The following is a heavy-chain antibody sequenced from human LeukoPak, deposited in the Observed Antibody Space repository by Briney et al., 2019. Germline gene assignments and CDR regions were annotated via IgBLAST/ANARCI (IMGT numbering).Heavy chain of an antibody. CDR3: ARLGKAAAGLGWFDP. D-gene: IGHD6-25*01. J-gene: IGHJ5*02. Sequence: GESLKISCKGSGYSFTSYWIGWVRQMPGKGLEWMGIIYPGDSDTRYSPSFQGQVTISADKSISTAYLQRSSLKASDTAMYYCARLGKAAAGLGWFDPWGQGTLVTVSS. V-gene: IGHV5-51*01. CDR2: IYPGDSDT. CDR1: GYSFTSYW.